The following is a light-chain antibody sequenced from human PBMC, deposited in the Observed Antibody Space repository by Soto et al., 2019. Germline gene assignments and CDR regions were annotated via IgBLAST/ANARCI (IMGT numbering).Light chain of an antibody. CDR1: QSVSNY. J-gene: IGKJ5*01. V-gene: IGKV3-11*01. Sequence: EIVLTQSPATLSLSPGGRAPLSCRASQSVSNYLAWYQQKPGQAPRLLIYDASNRATGIPARFSGSGSGTDFTLTIRSVEPEDSAVYYCQHRSNWPPITFGQGTRLEIK. CDR2: DAS. CDR3: QHRSNWPPIT.